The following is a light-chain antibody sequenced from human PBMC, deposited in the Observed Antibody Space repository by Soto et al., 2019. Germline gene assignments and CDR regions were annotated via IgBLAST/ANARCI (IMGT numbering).Light chain of an antibody. Sequence: EIVLTQSPGTLSLSPGGRATLSCRASQSVHTFLAWYQQKPCQSPTLLIYDTSNRATGIPVRFSGSGSGTDFTLCISSLEPEDFAVYYCQQRFKWPLTFGGGTRVEIK. CDR2: DTS. J-gene: IGKJ4*01. CDR3: QQRFKWPLT. V-gene: IGKV3-11*01. CDR1: QSVHTF.